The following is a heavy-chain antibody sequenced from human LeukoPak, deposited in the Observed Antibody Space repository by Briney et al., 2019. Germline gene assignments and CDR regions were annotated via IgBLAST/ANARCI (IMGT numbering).Heavy chain of an antibody. CDR3: ARAPVWTGYYYYMDV. CDR2: MNPNSGNT. CDR1: GYTFTGYY. D-gene: IGHD3/OR15-3a*01. J-gene: IGHJ6*03. Sequence: ASVKVSCKASGYTFTGYYMHWVRQATGQGLEWLGWMNPNSGNTGYAQKFQGRVTITRNTSISTAYMELSSLRSEDTAVYYCARAPVWTGYYYYMDVWGKGTTVTVSS. V-gene: IGHV1-8*03.